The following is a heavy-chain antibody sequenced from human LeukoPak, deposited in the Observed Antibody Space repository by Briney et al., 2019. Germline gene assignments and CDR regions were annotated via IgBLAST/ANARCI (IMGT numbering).Heavy chain of an antibody. D-gene: IGHD3-10*01. J-gene: IGHJ4*02. CDR2: IYTSGST. CDR3: ARQGSAWFGELLYFDY. Sequence: PSETLSLTCTVSGGSISSGSYYWSWIRQPAGKGLEWIGRIYTSGSTNYNPSLKSRVTISVDTSKNQFSLKLSSVTAADTAVYYCARQGSAWFGELLYFDYWGQGTLVTVSS. CDR1: GGSISSGSYY. V-gene: IGHV4-61*02.